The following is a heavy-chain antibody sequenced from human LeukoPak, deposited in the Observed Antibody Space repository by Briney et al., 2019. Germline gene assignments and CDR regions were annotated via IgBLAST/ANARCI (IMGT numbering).Heavy chain of an antibody. CDR3: ARQGHREVVAATAFYYYYGMDV. CDR1: GYTFTSYD. V-gene: IGHV1-8*01. Sequence: ALVKVSCKASGYTFTSYDINWVRQATGQGLEWMGWMNPNSGNTGYAQKFQGRVTMTRNTSISTAYMELSSLRSEDTAVYYCARQGHREVVAATAFYYYYGMDVWGQGTTVTVSS. D-gene: IGHD2-15*01. J-gene: IGHJ6*02. CDR2: MNPNSGNT.